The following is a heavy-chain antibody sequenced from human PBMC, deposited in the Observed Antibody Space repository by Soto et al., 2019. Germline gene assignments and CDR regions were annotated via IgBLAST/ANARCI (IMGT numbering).Heavy chain of an antibody. CDR3: ATLPRTIERTPAAIWSFDS. CDR1: GYSLSDLP. J-gene: IGHJ4*02. Sequence: ASVKVSCKVSGYSLSDLPIHWVRQAPGKGLEWMGGLDAEDGETIYAQKLQGRGTMTEGTSTDTAYMELSSLTSEDTAMYYCATLPRTIERTPAAIWSFDSWGQGTLVTVSS. V-gene: IGHV1-24*01. CDR2: LDAEDGET. D-gene: IGHD2-2*01.